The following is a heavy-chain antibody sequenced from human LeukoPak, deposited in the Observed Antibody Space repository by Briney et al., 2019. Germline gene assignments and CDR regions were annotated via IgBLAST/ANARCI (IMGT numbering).Heavy chain of an antibody. J-gene: IGHJ4*02. CDR1: RYTSTGYY. V-gene: IGHV1-2*02. CDR2: INPNSGGT. Sequence: ASVKVSCKASRYTSTGYYIHWVRQAPGQGLEWMGWINPNSGGTNYAQKFQGRVTMTRDTSISTAYMELSRLRSDDTAVYYCARVHTTHSGRKFNFDYWGQGTLVTVSS. CDR3: ARVHTTHSGRKFNFDY. D-gene: IGHD1-26*01.